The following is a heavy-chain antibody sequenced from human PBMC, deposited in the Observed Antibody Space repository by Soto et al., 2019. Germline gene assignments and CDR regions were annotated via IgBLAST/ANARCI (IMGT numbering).Heavy chain of an antibody. V-gene: IGHV3-30-3*01. J-gene: IGHJ2*01. CDR1: VFTFSSYA. CDR2: ISYDGSNK. D-gene: IGHD4-4*01. CDR3: ARPLWRDDYNWGYFDL. Sequence: QVQLVDSGGDVVQPGRSLRLSCAAAVFTFSSYAMHWVRKAPCKGLEWVAVISYDGSNKYYADSVKGRFTISRDNSKNTRYLQMNSLRAEDTAVYYCARPLWRDDYNWGYFDLWGRGTLVTVSS.